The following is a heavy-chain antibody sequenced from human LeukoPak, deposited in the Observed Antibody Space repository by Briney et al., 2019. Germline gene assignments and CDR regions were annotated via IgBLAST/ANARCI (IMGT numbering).Heavy chain of an antibody. D-gene: IGHD7-27*01. CDR2: INSDGSST. J-gene: IGHJ4*02. CDR3: ARDGDQSGNSYYFDY. V-gene: IGHV3-74*01. CDR1: GFTFSNYW. Sequence: GGSLRLSCAASGFTFSNYWMHWVRQAPGKGLVWVSRINSDGSSTGYADSVKGRFTISRDNAKNTLYLQMNSLRAEDTAVYYCARDGDQSGNSYYFDYWGQGTLVTVSS.